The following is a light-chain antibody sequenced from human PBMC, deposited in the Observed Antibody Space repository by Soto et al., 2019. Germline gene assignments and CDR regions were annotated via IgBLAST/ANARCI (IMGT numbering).Light chain of an antibody. CDR3: SSLTTGFTYV. CDR1: SSDVGAYNY. CDR2: EVS. V-gene: IGLV2-14*01. J-gene: IGLJ1*01. Sequence: QSVLTQPASVSGSPGQSVAISCTGTSSDVGAYNYISWYQQHPGKAPKLLLSEVSNRPSGVSDRFSGSKSGNTASLTISGLQAEDEADYYCSSLTTGFTYVFGNGTKVTVL.